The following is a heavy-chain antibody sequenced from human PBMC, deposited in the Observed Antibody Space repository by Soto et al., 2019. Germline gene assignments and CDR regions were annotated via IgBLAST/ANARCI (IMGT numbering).Heavy chain of an antibody. D-gene: IGHD5-12*01. V-gene: IGHV3-23*01. CDR2: IVGSDAKT. CDR3: AKWTYLDF. J-gene: IGHJ4*02. CDR1: ELSFPSFP. Sequence: GGSLRPSFQTSELSFPSFPLTWVRQAPGQGLEWVATIVGSDAKTHYADSVKGRSSISRDTSRNTVYLQMNNLRADDTAIYYCAKWTYLDFWGQGTRVTVSS.